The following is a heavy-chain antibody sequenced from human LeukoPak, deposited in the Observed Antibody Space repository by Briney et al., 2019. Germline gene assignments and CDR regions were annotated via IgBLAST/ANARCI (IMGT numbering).Heavy chain of an antibody. CDR1: GGSISSGSYY. CDR3: ARHVLSNRSFDT. V-gene: IGHV4-39*01. D-gene: IGHD4/OR15-4a*01. CDR2: IFHDGST. J-gene: IGHJ5*02. Sequence: PSETLSLTCTVSGGSISSGSYYWSWIRQPAGKGLEWIGNIFHDGSTYFNPSLKSRVSLSVDASKRYFSLKLTSVTAADTSVYYCARHVLSNRSFDTWGQGTLVSVSS.